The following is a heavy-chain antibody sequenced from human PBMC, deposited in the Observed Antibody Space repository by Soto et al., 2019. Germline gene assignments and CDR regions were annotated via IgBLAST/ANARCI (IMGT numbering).Heavy chain of an antibody. CDR1: GGTFSSYA. D-gene: IGHD6-13*01. V-gene: IGHV1-69*13. Sequence: EASVKVSCKASGGTFSSYAISWVRQAPGQGLEWMGGIIPIFGTANYAQKFQGRVTITADESTSTAYMELSSLRSEDTAVYYCARDKGYSSITTSRPEFDHCGQGNLATGLL. CDR3: ARDKGYSSITTSRPEFDH. CDR2: IIPIFGTA. J-gene: IGHJ5*02.